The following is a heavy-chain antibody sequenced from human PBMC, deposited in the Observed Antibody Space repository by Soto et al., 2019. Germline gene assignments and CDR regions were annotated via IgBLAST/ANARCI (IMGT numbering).Heavy chain of an antibody. D-gene: IGHD6-13*01. CDR2: ISYDGSNK. Sequence: QVQLVASGGGVVQPGRSLRLSCVASGFTFSSYAMHWVRQAPGKGLEWVAVISYDGSNKYYADSVKGRFTISRDNSKNTLYLQMNSLRTEDTSVYYCARAVSSSWGFDYWGQGTLVTVSS. CDR3: ARAVSSSWGFDY. V-gene: IGHV3-30-3*01. J-gene: IGHJ4*02. CDR1: GFTFSSYA.